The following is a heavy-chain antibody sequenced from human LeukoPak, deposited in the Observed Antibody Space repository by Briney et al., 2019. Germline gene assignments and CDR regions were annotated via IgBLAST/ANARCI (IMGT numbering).Heavy chain of an antibody. CDR3: ARVITDSSSWYGSDY. CDR2: ISSASSYI. D-gene: IGHD6-13*01. Sequence: GGSLRLSCAASGFTFSSYTMNWVRQAPGKGLEWVSSISSASSYIYYADSVKGRFTISRDNARTSLSLQMNSLRAEDTAVYYCARVITDSSSWYGSDYWGQGTLVTVSS. J-gene: IGHJ4*02. V-gene: IGHV3-21*01. CDR1: GFTFSSYT.